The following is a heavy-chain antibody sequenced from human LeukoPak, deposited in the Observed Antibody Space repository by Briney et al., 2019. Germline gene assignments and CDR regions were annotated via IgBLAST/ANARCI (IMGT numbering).Heavy chain of an antibody. CDR1: GYSISSGTYY. D-gene: IGHD4-17*01. J-gene: IGHJ4*02. Sequence: SQTLSLTCTVSGYSISSGTYYWSWIRQPAGKGLEWIGRIYASGSTNYNPSLKSRVTISVDTSKNQISLNLRSVTAADTAVYYCARDDYGDYVRYDYWGQGTLVTVSS. CDR3: ARDDYGDYVRYDY. V-gene: IGHV4-61*02. CDR2: IYASGST.